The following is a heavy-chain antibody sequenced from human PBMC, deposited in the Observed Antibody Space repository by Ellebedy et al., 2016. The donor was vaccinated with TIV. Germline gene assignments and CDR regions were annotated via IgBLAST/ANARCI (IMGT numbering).Heavy chain of an antibody. CDR3: ARIRWDTGMDYFYYYGMDV. V-gene: IGHV1-69*13. J-gene: IGHJ6*02. D-gene: IGHD5-18*01. CDR1: GGTFSTHA. CDR2: IIPLHGSA. Sequence: AASVKVSCKASGGTFSTHAITWVRQASGQGLEWLGGIIPLHGSANYAQKFQGRVTITADESTSTAYMELNSLRSEDTAVYYCARIRWDTGMDYFYYYGMDVWGQGTTVTVSS.